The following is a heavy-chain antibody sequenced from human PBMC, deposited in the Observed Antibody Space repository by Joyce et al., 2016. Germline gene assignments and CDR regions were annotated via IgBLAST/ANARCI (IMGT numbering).Heavy chain of an antibody. Sequence: QVLLVQSGATVKRPGSSLRVSCKSSGGAFSTFTVNWVRQAPGQGLEWRGGIIPFFGAAKYAEHFQGRVTLTADLSTRTAYMELSALTSADTAVYYCARGGTSSDHYFFYTLDVWGPGTTVIVSS. V-gene: IGHV1-69*12. D-gene: IGHD1-14*01. J-gene: IGHJ6*02. CDR2: IIPFFGAA. CDR3: ARGGTSSDHYFFYTLDV. CDR1: GGAFSTFT.